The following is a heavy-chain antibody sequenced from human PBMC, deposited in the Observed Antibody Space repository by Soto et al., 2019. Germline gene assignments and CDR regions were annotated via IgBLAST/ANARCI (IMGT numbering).Heavy chain of an antibody. V-gene: IGHV4-59*08. D-gene: IGHD3-10*01. CDR1: GGPMNNYY. Sequence: QVQLQESGPGLVKPSETLSLTCTISGGPMNNYYCSWFRQPRGQGLEWIGYMGYNGFTRYNPSLRSRVAISLATATSQFSLTLSSVTAADTALYYCASQGFGELHGLVDVWGQGITVTVSS. CDR2: MGYNGFT. J-gene: IGHJ6*02. CDR3: ASQGFGELHGLVDV.